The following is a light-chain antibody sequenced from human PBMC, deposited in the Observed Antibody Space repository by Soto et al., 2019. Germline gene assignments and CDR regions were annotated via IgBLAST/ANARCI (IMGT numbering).Light chain of an antibody. V-gene: IGKV3-20*01. Sequence: DIVLTQSPGTLSLSPGESATLSCRASESISSTSLAWYQQKPGQAPRLLIYGTSSRATDIPSRFTGSGSGTDFTLTIRRLEPEDFAVYYCHQYGRPPLTFGGGTKVEV. J-gene: IGKJ4*01. CDR2: GTS. CDR3: HQYGRPPLT. CDR1: ESISSTS.